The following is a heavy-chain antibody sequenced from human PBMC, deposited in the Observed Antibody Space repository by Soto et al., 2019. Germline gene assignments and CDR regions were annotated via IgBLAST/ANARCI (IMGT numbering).Heavy chain of an antibody. V-gene: IGHV3-74*01. CDR1: GFTFTNYW. J-gene: IGHJ5*02. CDR2: VDNDGTSA. Sequence: EVQLVVSGGGLVQPGGSLKLSCAASGFTFTNYWMHWVRQGPGKGLVWVARVDNDGTSATYADSVKGRFTISRDNAKNTLYLQMNSLRAEDTAVYYCVRDTPHNRFDPWGQGTLVTVSS. CDR3: VRDTPHNRFDP.